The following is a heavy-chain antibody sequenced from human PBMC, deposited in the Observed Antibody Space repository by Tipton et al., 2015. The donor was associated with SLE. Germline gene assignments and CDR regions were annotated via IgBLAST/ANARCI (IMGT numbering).Heavy chain of an antibody. J-gene: IGHJ5*02. CDR2: IYTSGST. D-gene: IGHD4/OR15-4a*01. Sequence: TLSLTCTVSGGSTSSYYWSWIRLPPGKGLEWFGRIYTSGSTNYNPSLKSRVTMSVDTSKNQFSLKLSSVTAADTAVYYCARERVLGFDPWGQGTLVTVSS. CDR3: ARERVLGFDP. CDR1: GGSTSSYY. V-gene: IGHV4-4*07.